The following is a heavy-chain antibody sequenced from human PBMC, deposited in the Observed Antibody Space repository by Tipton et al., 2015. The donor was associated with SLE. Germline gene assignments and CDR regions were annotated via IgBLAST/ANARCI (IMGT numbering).Heavy chain of an antibody. CDR2: VHSSGHT. Sequence: TLSLTCSVSGASISDSNYNWGWIRLPPGKGLEWIGSVHSSGHTYYSPSLKSRVTMSMDTSKNQFSLKLSSVTAADTAVYYCASYDFWSGYYMPFDYWGQGTLVTVSS. V-gene: IGHV4-39*07. CDR3: ASYDFWSGYYMPFDY. D-gene: IGHD3-3*01. J-gene: IGHJ4*02. CDR1: GASISDSNYN.